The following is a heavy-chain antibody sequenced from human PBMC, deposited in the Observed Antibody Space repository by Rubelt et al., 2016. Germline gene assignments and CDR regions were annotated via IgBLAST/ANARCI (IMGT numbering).Heavy chain of an antibody. CDR3: ARGAPRGYSYKHYFDY. Sequence: QLQLQESGPGLVKPSETLSLTCTVSGGSISSSSYYWGWIRQPPGKGLEWIGEINHSGSTNYNPSLKSRVTISVDTSKNQFSLKLSSVTAADTAVYYCARGAPRGYSYKHYFDYWGQGTLVTVSS. D-gene: IGHD5-18*01. J-gene: IGHJ4*02. V-gene: IGHV4-39*07. CDR2: INHSGST. CDR1: GGSISSSSYY.